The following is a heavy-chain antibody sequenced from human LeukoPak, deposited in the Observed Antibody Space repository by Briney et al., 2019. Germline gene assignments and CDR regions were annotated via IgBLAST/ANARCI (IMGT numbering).Heavy chain of an antibody. Sequence: ASVKVSCKASGYTFTSYGISWVRQAPGQGLEWMGWISAYNGNTNYAQKLQGRVTMTTDTSTSTAYMELRSLRSDDTAVYYCARFGLGKHIEVAGIPFDIWGQGTMVTVSS. D-gene: IGHD6-19*01. CDR2: ISAYNGNT. V-gene: IGHV1-18*01. CDR1: GYTFTSYG. CDR3: ARFGLGKHIEVAGIPFDI. J-gene: IGHJ3*02.